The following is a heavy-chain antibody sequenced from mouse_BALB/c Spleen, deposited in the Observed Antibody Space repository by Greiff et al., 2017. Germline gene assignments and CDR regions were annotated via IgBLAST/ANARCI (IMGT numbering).Heavy chain of an antibody. Sequence: EVKLMESGPGLVKPSQSLSLTCSVTGYSITSGYYWNWIRQFPGNKLEWMGYISYDGSNNYNPSLKNRISITRDTSKNQFFLKLNSVTTEDTATYYCAREHYYGSSYLYAMDYWGQGTSVTVSS. CDR3: AREHYYGSSYLYAMDY. J-gene: IGHJ4*01. V-gene: IGHV3-6*02. CDR1: GYSITSGYY. D-gene: IGHD1-1*01. CDR2: ISYDGSN.